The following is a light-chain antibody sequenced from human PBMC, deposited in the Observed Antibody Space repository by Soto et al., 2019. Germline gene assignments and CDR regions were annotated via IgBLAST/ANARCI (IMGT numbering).Light chain of an antibody. V-gene: IGLV2-14*01. CDR2: DVS. CDR1: SSDVGGYNY. J-gene: IGLJ2*01. Sequence: QSALTQPASVSGSPGQSITISCTGTSSDVGGYNYVSWYQQHPGKAPKLMIYDVSNRPSGVSNRFSGSKSGNTASLTISGLQAEDEADYCCSSYRRSSTLVVFGGGTKLTVL. CDR3: SSYRRSSTLVV.